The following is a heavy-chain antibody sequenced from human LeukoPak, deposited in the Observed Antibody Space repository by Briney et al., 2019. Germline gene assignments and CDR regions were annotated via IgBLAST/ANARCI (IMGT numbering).Heavy chain of an antibody. V-gene: IGHV3-7*01. CDR2: IKQYGSEK. CDR3: ARDGIPMVRGVTVFDY. CDR1: GFTFRSYW. D-gene: IGHD3-10*01. Sequence: QSGVSLRLSCAASGFTFRSYWMNWVRQAPGEGRECVANIKQYGSEKYYWGSVRGRFTISRDNAKNTLYMQMNTLRAEDTAVYYCARDGIPMVRGVTVFDYWGQGSPVTVSS. J-gene: IGHJ4*02.